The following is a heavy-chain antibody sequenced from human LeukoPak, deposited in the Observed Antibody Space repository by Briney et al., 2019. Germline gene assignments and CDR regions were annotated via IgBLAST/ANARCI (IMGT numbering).Heavy chain of an antibody. CDR3: ARATDHAGNPNFDY. J-gene: IGHJ4*02. CDR2: INHSGST. V-gene: IGHV4-34*01. D-gene: IGHD4-23*01. Sequence: SETLSLTCAVYGGSFSGYYWSWIRRPPGKGLEWIGEINHSGSTNYNPSLKSRVTISVDTSKNQFSLKLSSVTAADTAVYYCARATDHAGNPNFDYWGQGTLVTVSS. CDR1: GGSFSGYY.